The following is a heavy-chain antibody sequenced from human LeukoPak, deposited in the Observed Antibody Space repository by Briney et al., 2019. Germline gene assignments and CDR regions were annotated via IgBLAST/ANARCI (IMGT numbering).Heavy chain of an antibody. V-gene: IGHV1-69*04. CDR2: IIPILGIA. J-gene: IGHJ4*02. Sequence: SVKVSCKASGGTFSSYAISWVRQAPGQGLEWMGRIIPILGIANYAEKFQGRVTITADKSTSTAYMELSSLRSEDTAVYYCATYRLRYNWNDGVDYWGQGTLVTVSS. CDR3: ATYRLRYNWNDGVDY. D-gene: IGHD1-1*01. CDR1: GGTFSSYA.